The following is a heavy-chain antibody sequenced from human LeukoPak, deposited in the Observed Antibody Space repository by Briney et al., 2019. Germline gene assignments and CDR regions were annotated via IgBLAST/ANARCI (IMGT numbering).Heavy chain of an antibody. D-gene: IGHD3-22*01. CDR1: GFTFSNYA. J-gene: IGHJ5*02. Sequence: PGGSLRLSCAASGFTFSNYAMIWVRQAPGKGLERVGAISGSGATTYYADSVKGRFTISRDNSKNTLYLQMNSLRAEDTAVCYCARGSSQWLLRGEGDWFDPWGQGTLVTVSS. V-gene: IGHV3-23*01. CDR3: ARGSSQWLLRGEGDWFDP. CDR2: ISGSGATT.